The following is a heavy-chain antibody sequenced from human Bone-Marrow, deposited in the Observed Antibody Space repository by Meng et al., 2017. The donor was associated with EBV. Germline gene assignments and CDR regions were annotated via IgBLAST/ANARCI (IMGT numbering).Heavy chain of an antibody. D-gene: IGHD6-6*01. V-gene: IGHV4-34*01. CDR1: GGSFRGYY. Sequence: GAGTFKPSVALARTCAVLGGSFRGYYWSWIRQPPGKGLEWIGEINHSGSTNYNPSLKSRVTISVDTSKNQFSLKLSSVTAADTAVYYCASWASSIAARPPYYWGQGTLVTVSS. CDR3: ASWASSIAARPPYY. CDR2: INHSGST. J-gene: IGHJ4*02.